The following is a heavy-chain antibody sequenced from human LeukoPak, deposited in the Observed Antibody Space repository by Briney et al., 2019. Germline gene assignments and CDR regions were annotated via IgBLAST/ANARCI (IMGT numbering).Heavy chain of an antibody. V-gene: IGHV4-34*01. CDR2: INHSGST. Sequence: PGGSLRLSCAASGFIFKSYWMSWIRQPPGKGLEWIGEINHSGSTNYNPSLKSRVTISVDTSKIQFSLRLNSVTAADTAVYYCARGRGGGYSYGFDYWGRGTLVTVSS. J-gene: IGHJ4*02. CDR1: GFIFKSYW. CDR3: ARGRGGGYSYGFDY. D-gene: IGHD5-18*01.